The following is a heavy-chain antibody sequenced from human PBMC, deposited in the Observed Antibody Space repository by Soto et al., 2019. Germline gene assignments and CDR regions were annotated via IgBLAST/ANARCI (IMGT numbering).Heavy chain of an antibody. J-gene: IGHJ6*02. CDR3: ARDWLYYYGSGSYGNHYGMDV. CDR1: GGTFSSYA. D-gene: IGHD3-10*01. Sequence: SVKVSCKASGGTFSSYAISWVRQAPGQGLEWMGGIIPIFGTANYAQKFQGRVTITADESTSTAYMELSSLRSEDTAVYYCARDWLYYYGSGSYGNHYGMDVWGQGXTVTVYS. CDR2: IIPIFGTA. V-gene: IGHV1-69*13.